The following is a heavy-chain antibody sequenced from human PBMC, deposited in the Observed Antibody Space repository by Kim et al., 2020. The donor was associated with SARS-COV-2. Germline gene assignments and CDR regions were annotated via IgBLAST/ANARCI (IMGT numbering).Heavy chain of an antibody. CDR3: ASTKSPLPFDY. Sequence: ASVKVSCKASGYTFSDYYIHWVRQAPGKRLEWMGRMNPNSGGTNYAQKFQGRVTMTRDTSINTAYMELSSLRSDDTAVYYCASTKSPLPFDYWGPGTLVALSS. V-gene: IGHV1-2*06. J-gene: IGHJ4*02. CDR2: MNPNSGGT. D-gene: IGHD1-1*01. CDR1: GYTFSDYY.